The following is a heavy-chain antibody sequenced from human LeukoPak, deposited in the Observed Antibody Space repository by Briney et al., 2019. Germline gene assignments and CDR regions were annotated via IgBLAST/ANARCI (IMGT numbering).Heavy chain of an antibody. CDR2: IIPIFGTA. CDR3: ARALPYDFWSGYYPNSGIFYMDV. Sequence: EASVKVSCKASGGTFSSYAISWVRQAPGQGLEWMGGIIPIFGTANYAQKFQGRVTITTDESTRTAYMELSSLRSEDTAVYYCARALPYDFWSGYYPNSGIFYMDVWGKGTTVTVSS. CDR1: GGTFSSYA. D-gene: IGHD3-3*01. V-gene: IGHV1-69*05. J-gene: IGHJ6*03.